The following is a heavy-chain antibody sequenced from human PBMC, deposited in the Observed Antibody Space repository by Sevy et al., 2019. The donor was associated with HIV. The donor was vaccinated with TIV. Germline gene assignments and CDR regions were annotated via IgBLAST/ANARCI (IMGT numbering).Heavy chain of an antibody. V-gene: IGHV1-69*13. Sequence: ASVKVSCKASGGTFSSYAISWVRQAPGQGLEWMGGIIPIFGTANYAQKFQGRVTITADESTSTAYMELSSLRSEDTAVYYCARGKHIVVVTAISAFDSWGQGTMVTVSS. D-gene: IGHD2-21*02. CDR2: IIPIFGTA. CDR1: GGTFSSYA. CDR3: ARGKHIVVVTAISAFDS. J-gene: IGHJ3*02.